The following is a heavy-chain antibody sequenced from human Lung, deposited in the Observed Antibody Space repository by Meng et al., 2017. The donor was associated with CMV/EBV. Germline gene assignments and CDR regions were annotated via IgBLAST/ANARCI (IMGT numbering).Heavy chain of an antibody. CDR1: GFTFDDYA. D-gene: IGHD2-15*01. V-gene: IGHV3-9*01. CDR3: AKDEEYCSDGSCYYYYYGMDV. CDR2: VRWNSGYI. Sequence: SLKISXAASGFTFDDYALHWVRQVPGKGLEWGAGVRWNSGYISYAGSVKGRFTISRENAQSTLFLQMNSLRAEDTALYYCAKDEEYCSDGSCYYYYYGMDVWGQGTTVTVSS. J-gene: IGHJ6*02.